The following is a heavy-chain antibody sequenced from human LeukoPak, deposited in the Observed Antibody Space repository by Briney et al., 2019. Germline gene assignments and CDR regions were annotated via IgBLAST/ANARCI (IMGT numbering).Heavy chain of an antibody. V-gene: IGHV3-20*04. CDR1: GFTFSSYA. Sequence: CPGGSLRLSCAASGFTFSSYAMSWVRQVPGKGLEWVSGINWSGGSTGYADPVRGRFTISRDNAKNSLYLQMDSLTAEDTALYYCARAPITSPFYFDHWGQGTLVTVSS. D-gene: IGHD2-2*01. J-gene: IGHJ4*02. CDR3: ARAPITSPFYFDH. CDR2: INWSGGST.